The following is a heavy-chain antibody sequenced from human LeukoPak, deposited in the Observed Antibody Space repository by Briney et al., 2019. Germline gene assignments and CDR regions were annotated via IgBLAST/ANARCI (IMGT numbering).Heavy chain of an antibody. CDR2: ISSSSSYI. D-gene: IGHD3-3*01. CDR1: GFTFSSYS. V-gene: IGHV3-21*01. CDR3: ARDSRAASYYDFWSGYSGFDY. J-gene: IGHJ4*02. Sequence: GGSLRLSCAASGFTFSSYSMNWVRQVPGKGLEWVSSISSSSSYIYYADSVKGRFTISRDNAKNSLYLQMNSLRAEDTAVYYCARDSRAASYYDFWSGYSGFDYWGQGTLVTVSS.